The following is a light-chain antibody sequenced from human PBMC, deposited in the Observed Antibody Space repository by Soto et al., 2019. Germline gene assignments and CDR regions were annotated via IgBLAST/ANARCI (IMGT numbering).Light chain of an antibody. CDR2: GAS. J-gene: IGKJ4*01. V-gene: IGKV3D-20*02. CDR1: QSVSNNY. CDR3: QQRSNWLT. Sequence: EIVLTRSPGTLSLSPGERATLSCRASQSVSNNYLAWYQQKPGQAPRLLIYGASNRATGIPDRFSGSGSGTDFTLTISSLEPEDFAVYYCQQRSNWLTFGGGTKVDIK.